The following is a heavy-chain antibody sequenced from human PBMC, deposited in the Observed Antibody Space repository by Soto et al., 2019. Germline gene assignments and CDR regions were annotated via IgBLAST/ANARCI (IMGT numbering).Heavy chain of an antibody. J-gene: IGHJ6*02. D-gene: IGHD3-3*01. CDR3: VRDRTSGLTVGMDV. Sequence: QLELQESGPGLVRPSETLSLTCTVSGGSMSSSSFYWTWVRQHRGKGLEWIGGISYGGATQYNPSLRGRLTISLHQSTNQFSLILTSVTAADTAVYYCVRDRTSGLTVGMDVWGQGTTVIVSS. CDR2: ISYGGAT. CDR1: GGSMSSSSFY. V-gene: IGHV4-31*03.